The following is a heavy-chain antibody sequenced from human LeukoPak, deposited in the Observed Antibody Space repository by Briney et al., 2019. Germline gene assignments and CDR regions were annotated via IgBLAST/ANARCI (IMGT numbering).Heavy chain of an antibody. CDR3: ARRTFYGDYLNYFDY. CDR1: GGSISSYY. CDR2: IYYSGST. J-gene: IGHJ4*02. Sequence: SETLSLTCTVSGGSISSYYWSRIRQPPGKGLEWIGYIYYSGSTNYNPSLKSRVTISVDTSKNQFSLKLSSVTAADTALYYCARRTFYGDYLNYFDYWGQGTLVTVSS. V-gene: IGHV4-59*01. D-gene: IGHD4-17*01.